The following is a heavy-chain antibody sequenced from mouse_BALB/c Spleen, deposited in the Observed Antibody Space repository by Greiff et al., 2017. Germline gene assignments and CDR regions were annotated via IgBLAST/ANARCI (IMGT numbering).Heavy chain of an antibody. CDR2: IDPANGNT. Sequence: VQPQQSGAELVKPGASVKLSCTASGFNIKDTYMHWVKQRPEQGLEWIGRIDPANGNTKYDPKFQGKATITADTSSNTAYLQLSSLTSEDTAVYYCARRGSYYGNYYFDYWGQGTTLTVSS. J-gene: IGHJ2*01. CDR3: ARRGSYYGNYYFDY. V-gene: IGHV14-3*02. CDR1: GFNIKDTY. D-gene: IGHD2-10*01.